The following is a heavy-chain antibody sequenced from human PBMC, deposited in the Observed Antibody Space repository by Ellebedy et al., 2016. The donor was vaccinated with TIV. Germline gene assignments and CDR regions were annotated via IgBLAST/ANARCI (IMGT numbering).Heavy chain of an antibody. J-gene: IGHJ4*02. D-gene: IGHD3-22*01. V-gene: IGHV3-23*01. CDR3: AKGSSSGFTYDRVGFEY. Sequence: GGSLRLSCAASGFTFSSFAMHWVRQAPGKGLEWLSVISSYGSKTYHADSVKGRFTITRDNSKNTLYLQMNRLRTEDTAVYFCAKGSSSGFTYDRVGFEYWGQGALVTVSS. CDR2: ISSYGSKT. CDR1: GFTFSSFA.